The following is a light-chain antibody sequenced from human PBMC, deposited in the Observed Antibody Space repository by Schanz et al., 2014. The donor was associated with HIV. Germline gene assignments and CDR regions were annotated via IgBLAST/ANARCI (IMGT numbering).Light chain of an antibody. J-gene: IGLJ3*02. CDR3: SSYTSSNTWL. CDR2: DVT. CDR1: RRDVGGYAY. V-gene: IGLV2-14*03. Sequence: QSALTQPDSVSGSPGQSITISCTGTRRDVGGYAYVSWYQQHPGKAPKLLIYDVTDRASGVSDRFAGSKSGNTASLRISGLQPEDEADYYCSSYTSSNTWLFGGGTKLTVL.